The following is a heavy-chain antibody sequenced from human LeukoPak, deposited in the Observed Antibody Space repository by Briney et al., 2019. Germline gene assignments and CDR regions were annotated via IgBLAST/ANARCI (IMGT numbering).Heavy chain of an antibody. J-gene: IGHJ6*02. CDR3: AKTLNTHYYGMDV. V-gene: IGHV3-23*01. CDR1: GFIFSSYA. Sequence: GGSLRLSCAASGFIFSSYAMSWVRQAPGKGLEWVSGISGSGGTTYYADSVRGRFTISRDKSKNTLYLQMNSLRAEDTALYYCAKTLNTHYYGMDVWGQGTTVTVSS. CDR2: ISGSGGTT. D-gene: IGHD2-2*02.